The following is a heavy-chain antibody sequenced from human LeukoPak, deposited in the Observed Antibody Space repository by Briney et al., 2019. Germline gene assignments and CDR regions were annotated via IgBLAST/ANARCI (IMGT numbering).Heavy chain of an antibody. CDR3: AREKGYNWFDP. J-gene: IGHJ5*02. CDR1: GYTFTSYD. V-gene: IGHV1-8*01. Sequence: ASVKVSCKASGYTFTSYDINWVRQATGQGLEWMGWMNPNSGNTGYAQNFQSRVTMTRNTSISTAYMELSSLRSEDTAVYYCAREKGYNWFDPWGQGTLVTVSS. CDR2: MNPNSGNT.